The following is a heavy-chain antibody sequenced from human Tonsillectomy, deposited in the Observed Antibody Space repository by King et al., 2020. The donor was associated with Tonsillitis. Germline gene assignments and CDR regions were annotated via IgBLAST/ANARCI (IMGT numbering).Heavy chain of an antibody. V-gene: IGHV3-53*01. Sequence: VQLVESGGGFVQPGGSLRLSCAASWFPVRYNYMSWVRQAPGKGLEWFSVIYYCGSTYYADSVKGRFTISSDNFKNTLYLQMNSLTAEDTAVYYCARDRGLSLYYYYGMDVWGQGTTVTVSS. CDR3: ARDRGLSLYYYYGMDV. CDR2: IYYCGST. CDR1: WFPVRYNY. J-gene: IGHJ6*02. D-gene: IGHD3-10*01.